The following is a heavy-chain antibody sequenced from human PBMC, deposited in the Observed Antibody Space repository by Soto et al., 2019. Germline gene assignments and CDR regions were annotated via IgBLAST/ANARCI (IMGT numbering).Heavy chain of an antibody. CDR1: GGSSSCWSYY. CDR3: ASIYCSGGSCYSASPANFDY. J-gene: IGHJ4*02. V-gene: IGHV4-39*01. D-gene: IGHD2-15*01. Sequence: SQTLSLTCTVSGGSSSCWSYYRGWIRQPPGKGLEWIGSIYYSGSTYYNPSLKSRVTISVDTSKNQFSLKLSSVTAADTAVYYCASIYCSGGSCYSASPANFDYWGQGTLVTVSS. CDR2: IYYSGST.